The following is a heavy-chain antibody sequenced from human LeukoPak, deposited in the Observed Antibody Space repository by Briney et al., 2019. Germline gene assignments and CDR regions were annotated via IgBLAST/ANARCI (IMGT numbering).Heavy chain of an antibody. CDR2: IFYSGST. Sequence: SETLSLTCSVTGGSISSYYWSWIRQPPGEGLEWIGYIFYSGSTNYNPSLKSRVTISVDTSKNQFPLNLSSVTAADTAVYYCARRSSGGSYYHFDYWGQGTLVTVSS. V-gene: IGHV4-59*08. D-gene: IGHD1-26*01. CDR1: GGSISSYY. CDR3: ARRSSGGSYYHFDY. J-gene: IGHJ4*02.